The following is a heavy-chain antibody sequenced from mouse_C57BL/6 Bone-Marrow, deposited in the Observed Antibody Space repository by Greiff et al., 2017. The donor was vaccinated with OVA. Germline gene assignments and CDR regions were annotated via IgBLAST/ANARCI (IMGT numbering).Heavy chain of an antibody. J-gene: IGHJ2*01. CDR1: GYTFTDYE. CDR3: HLPDFDY. CDR2: IDPETGGT. Sequence: QVQLQQSGAELVRPGASVTLSCKASGYTFTDYEMHWVKQTPVHGLEWIGAIDPETGGTAYNQKFKGKAILTADQSSSTAYMELRSLTSEDSAVYYCHLPDFDYWGQGTTLTVSS. V-gene: IGHV1-15*01.